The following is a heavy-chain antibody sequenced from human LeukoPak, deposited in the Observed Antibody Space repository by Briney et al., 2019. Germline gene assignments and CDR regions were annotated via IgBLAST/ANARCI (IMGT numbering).Heavy chain of an antibody. CDR2: ISAYNGNT. D-gene: IGHD5-12*01. CDR1: GYTFTSYG. Sequence: GASVKVSCKASGYTFTSYGISWVRQASGQGLEWMGWISAYNGNTNYAQKLQGRVTMTTDTSTSTAYMELRSLRSDDTAVYYCAREEDSGYDLVGGYYYGMDVWGQGTTVTVSS. V-gene: IGHV1-18*01. CDR3: AREEDSGYDLVGGYYYGMDV. J-gene: IGHJ6*02.